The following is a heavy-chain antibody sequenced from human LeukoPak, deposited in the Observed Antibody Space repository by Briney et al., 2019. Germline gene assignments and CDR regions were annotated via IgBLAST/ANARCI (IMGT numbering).Heavy chain of an antibody. CDR1: GDSINSGGYY. CDR2: IYSSGST. D-gene: IGHD4-11*01. J-gene: IGHJ4*02. V-gene: IGHV4-61*09. Sequence: PSETLSLTCTVSGDSINSGGYYWSWIRQPAGKGLEWIGHIYSSGSTNYNPSLEGRVTISVDTSKNQFSLKLSSVTAADTAVYYCARVMGVYSFDYWGQGTLVTVSS. CDR3: ARVMGVYSFDY.